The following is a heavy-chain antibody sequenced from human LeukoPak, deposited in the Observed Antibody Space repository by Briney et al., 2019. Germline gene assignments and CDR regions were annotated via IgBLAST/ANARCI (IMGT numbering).Heavy chain of an antibody. CDR2: ITSSSDYM. V-gene: IGHV3-21*01. D-gene: IGHD3-3*01. Sequence: GGSLRLSCAASGFTFSSYSMNWVRQAPGKGLEWVSSITSSSDYMYYADSVKGRFTISRDNAKSSLYLQMNSLRAEDTAVYYCARGGIFGVVIRQNCFDPWGQGTLVTVSS. CDR3: ARGGIFGVVIRQNCFDP. J-gene: IGHJ5*02. CDR1: GFTFSSYS.